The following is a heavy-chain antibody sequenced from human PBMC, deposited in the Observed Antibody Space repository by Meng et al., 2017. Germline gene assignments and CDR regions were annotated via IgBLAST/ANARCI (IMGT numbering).Heavy chain of an antibody. CDR2: IYYSGST. V-gene: IGHV4-61*01. J-gene: IGHJ4*02. Sequence: QVQLQESGPGLVRPSETLSLTCTVAGGSVSRGSYYWSWIRQPPGKGLEWIGYIYYSGSTNYNPSLKSRVTISVDTSKNQFSLKLSSVTAADTAVYYCARDCSGGSCYSIGVWGQGTLVTVSS. CDR1: GGSVSRGSYY. D-gene: IGHD2-15*01. CDR3: ARDCSGGSCYSIGV.